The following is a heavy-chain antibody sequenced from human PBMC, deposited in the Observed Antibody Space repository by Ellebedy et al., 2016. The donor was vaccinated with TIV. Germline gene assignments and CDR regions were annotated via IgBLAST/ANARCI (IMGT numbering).Heavy chain of an antibody. V-gene: IGHV1-24*01. CDR1: GYTLTELS. CDR3: AKDSSGYYGY. CDR2: FDPEDGET. D-gene: IGHD3-22*01. J-gene: IGHJ4*02. Sequence: AASVKVSCKVSGYTLTELSMHWVRQAPGKGLEWMGGFDPEDGETIYAQKLQGRVTMTTDTSTSTAYMELRSLRSDDTSLYYCAKDSSGYYGYWGQGTLVTVSS.